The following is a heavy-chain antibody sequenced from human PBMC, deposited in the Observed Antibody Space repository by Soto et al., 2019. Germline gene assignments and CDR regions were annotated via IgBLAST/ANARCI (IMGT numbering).Heavy chain of an antibody. CDR3: ATRGSSLGYYNGMNV. D-gene: IGHD3-16*02. V-gene: IGHV1-24*01. CDR1: GYTLTKLA. Sequence: ASVKVSCKVSGYTLTKLAIYRVRQAAGKGLEWMGGFDPEDGEAIYAQKFQGRVTMTEDTSTDTAYMELSGLRSEDTAVYYCATRGSSLGYYNGMNVWGQGTTVTVSS. J-gene: IGHJ6*02. CDR2: FDPEDGEA.